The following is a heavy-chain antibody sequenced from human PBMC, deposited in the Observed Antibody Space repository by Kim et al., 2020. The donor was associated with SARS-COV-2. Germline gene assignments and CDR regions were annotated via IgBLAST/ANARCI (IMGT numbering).Heavy chain of an antibody. Sequence: DSVKGRFTISRDNAKNSLYLQMNSLRAEETAVYYCARGESYYYDSSGYSVWVQGTMVTVSS. D-gene: IGHD3-22*01. CDR3: ARGESYYYDSSGYSV. V-gene: IGHV3-21*01. J-gene: IGHJ3*01.